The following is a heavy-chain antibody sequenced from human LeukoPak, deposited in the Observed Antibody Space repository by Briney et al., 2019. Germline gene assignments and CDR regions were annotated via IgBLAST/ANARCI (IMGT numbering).Heavy chain of an antibody. CDR3: AKGPGITMIVVVITPFDI. D-gene: IGHD3-22*01. CDR1: GFTFSSYA. J-gene: IGHJ3*02. CDR2: ISGSGGST. Sequence: GGSLRLSCAASGFTFSSYAMSWVRQAPGKGLEWVSAISGSGGSTCYADSVKGRFTISRDNSKNTLYLQMNSLRAEDTAVYYCAKGPGITMIVVVITPFDIWGQGTMVTVSS. V-gene: IGHV3-23*01.